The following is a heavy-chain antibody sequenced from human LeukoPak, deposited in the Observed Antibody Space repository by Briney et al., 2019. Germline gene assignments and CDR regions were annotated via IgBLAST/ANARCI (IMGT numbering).Heavy chain of an antibody. J-gene: IGHJ4*02. Sequence: GGSLRLSCAASGFTFSSYSMNWVRQAPGKGLEWVSYISSSSSTIYYADSVKGRFTISRDNAKNSLYLQMNSLRAEDTAVYYCARVSSGWYPYWGQGTLVTVSS. CDR3: ARVSSGWYPY. CDR1: GFTFSSYS. CDR2: ISSSSSTI. D-gene: IGHD6-19*01. V-gene: IGHV3-48*01.